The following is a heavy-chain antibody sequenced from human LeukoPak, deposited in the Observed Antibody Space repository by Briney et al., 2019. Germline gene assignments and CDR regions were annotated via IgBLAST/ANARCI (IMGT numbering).Heavy chain of an antibody. CDR3: ARVVMRTLDNYYYYYYMDV. J-gene: IGHJ6*03. Sequence: GGSLRLSCVASGFTFSSYEMTWVRQAPGKGLEWVSYISSSGITIYYADSVKGRFTISRDNAKNSLYLQMNSLRAEDTAVYYCARVVMRTLDNYYYYYYMDVWGKGTTVTVSS. CDR2: ISSSGITI. CDR1: GFTFSSYE. D-gene: IGHD1-14*01. V-gene: IGHV3-48*03.